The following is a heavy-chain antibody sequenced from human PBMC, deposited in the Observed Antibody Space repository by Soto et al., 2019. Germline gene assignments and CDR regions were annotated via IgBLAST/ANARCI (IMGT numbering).Heavy chain of an antibody. CDR3: ARRDTSGFLRYFDN. CDR1: GGTLSSFINYP. Sequence: QMQLVQSGAKVKKPGSSVKVSCKASGGTLSSFINYPINWVRQAPGQGLEWMGGIVPNVGTVNYAQKFQGRVTITADKSTGTAYMEVSSLRSEDTALYYCARRDTSGFLRYFDNWGQGTLVTVSS. V-gene: IGHV1-69*06. J-gene: IGHJ4*02. D-gene: IGHD3-3*01. CDR2: IVPNVGTV.